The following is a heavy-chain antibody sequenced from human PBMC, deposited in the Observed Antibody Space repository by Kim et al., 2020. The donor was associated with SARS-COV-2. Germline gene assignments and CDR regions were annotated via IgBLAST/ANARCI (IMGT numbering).Heavy chain of an antibody. CDR3: ARSLSMGIAAAGPYGMDV. CDR1: GGTFSSYA. CDR2: IIPIFGTA. Sequence: SVKVSCKASGGTFSSYAISWVRQAPGQGLEWMGGIIPIFGTANYAQKFQGRVTITADESTSTAYMELSSLRSEDTAVYYCARSLSMGIAAAGPYGMDVWGQGTTVTVSS. D-gene: IGHD6-13*01. J-gene: IGHJ6*02. V-gene: IGHV1-69*13.